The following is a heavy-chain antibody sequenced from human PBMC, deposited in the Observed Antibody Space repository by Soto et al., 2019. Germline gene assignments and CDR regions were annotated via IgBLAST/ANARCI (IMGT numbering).Heavy chain of an antibody. CDR1: GFSFSSHG. CDR3: VKGGAFDIIKITA. V-gene: IGHV3-30*18. CDR2: ISYDGSST. J-gene: IGHJ5*02. D-gene: IGHD3-16*01. Sequence: QVQLVESGGGVVQPGRSLRLSCAASGFSFSSHGMHWVRQAPGKGLEWVAVISYDGSSTYYGDSVKRRFTISRDNSKNTLSLQINSLRAEDTAVYYCVKGGAFDIIKITAWGQGTLVTVSS.